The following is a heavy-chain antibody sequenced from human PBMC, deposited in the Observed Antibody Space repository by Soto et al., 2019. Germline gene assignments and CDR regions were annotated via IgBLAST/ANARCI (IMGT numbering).Heavy chain of an antibody. Sequence: SETLSLTCTVSGGSISSGGYYWSWIRQPPGKGLEWIGYIYYSGSTYYNPSLKSRVTISVDTSKNQFSLKLSSVTAADTAVYYCARSLSVDTAMVYGYWGQGTLVTVPQ. J-gene: IGHJ4*02. CDR1: GGSISSGGYY. D-gene: IGHD5-18*01. V-gene: IGHV4-31*03. CDR2: IYYSGST. CDR3: ARSLSVDTAMVYGY.